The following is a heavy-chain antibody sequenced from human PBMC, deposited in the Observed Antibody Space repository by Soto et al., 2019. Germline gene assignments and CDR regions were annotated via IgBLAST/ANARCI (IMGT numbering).Heavy chain of an antibody. CDR3: TTLPRFVSSGYEYPNRDY. CDR1: GFTFSNAW. J-gene: IGHJ4*01. D-gene: IGHD3-22*01. CDR2: IKSKADGETT. V-gene: IGHV3-15*07. Sequence: GGSLRLSCAASGFTFSNAWMNWVRQAPGKGLEWVGRIKSKADGETTDYAAPVKGRFSISRDDSESTLYLEMISLRSEDTAVYYCTTLPRFVSSGYEYPNRDYWGHGNLVTVSS.